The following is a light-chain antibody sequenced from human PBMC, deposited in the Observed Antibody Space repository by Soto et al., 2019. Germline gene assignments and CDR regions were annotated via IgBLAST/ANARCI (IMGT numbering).Light chain of an antibody. Sequence: DIQMTQSPSSLSASVGDRVTITCQADQGISKSLSWYQQKPGMAPKLLIYDASNLETGVPSRISGSGSGIDFTLTISSLQPEDFGRYYCQQYDDLPYTFGGGTKVEIK. V-gene: IGKV1-33*01. CDR3: QQYDDLPYT. CDR2: DAS. J-gene: IGKJ4*01. CDR1: QGISKS.